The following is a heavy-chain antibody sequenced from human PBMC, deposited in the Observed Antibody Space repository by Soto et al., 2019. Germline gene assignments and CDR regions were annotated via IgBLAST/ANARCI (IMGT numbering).Heavy chain of an antibody. CDR3: ARDYSSGWYGWFDP. J-gene: IGHJ5*02. CDR2: IKQDGSEK. Sequence: QPGGSLRLSCAASGFTFSSYWMSWVRQAPGKGLEWVANIKQDGSEKYYVDSVKGRFTISRDNAKNSLYLQMNSLRAEDTAVYYCARDYSSGWYGWFDPWGQGTLVTVSS. CDR1: GFTFSSYW. V-gene: IGHV3-7*03. D-gene: IGHD6-19*01.